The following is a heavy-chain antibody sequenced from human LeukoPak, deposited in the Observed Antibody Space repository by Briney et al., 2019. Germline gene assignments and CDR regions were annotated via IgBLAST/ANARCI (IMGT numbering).Heavy chain of an antibody. CDR1: GFTFSSNY. J-gene: IGHJ4*02. D-gene: IGHD6-13*01. CDR3: ARDSISFAAAAGSDY. V-gene: IGHV3-53*01. CDR2: IYIGGST. Sequence: GGSLRLSCAASGFTFSSNYMSWVRQAPGKGLEWVSVIYIGGSTYYADSVKGRFTISRDNSKNTLYLQMNSLRAEDTAVYYCARDSISFAAAAGSDYWGQGTLVTVSS.